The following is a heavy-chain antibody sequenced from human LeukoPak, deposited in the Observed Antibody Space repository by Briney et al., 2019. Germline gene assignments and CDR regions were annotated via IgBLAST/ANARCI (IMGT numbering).Heavy chain of an antibody. D-gene: IGHD4-23*01. V-gene: IGHV3-23*01. Sequence: GGSLSLSCVASGFTFDICAMSWVRQAPGKGPEWVSSIGGPTETFYADSVKGRFTVSRDNSQNTLYLQMNSLRAEDTAVYCCVKDATPRNSIWDYFGKWGQGALVTVST. CDR3: VKDATPRNSIWDYFGK. CDR2: IGGPTET. CDR1: GFTFDICA. J-gene: IGHJ4*02.